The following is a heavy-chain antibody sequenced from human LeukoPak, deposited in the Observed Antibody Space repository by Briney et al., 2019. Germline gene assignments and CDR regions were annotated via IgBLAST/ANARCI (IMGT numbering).Heavy chain of an antibody. CDR1: GSSFTNYW. CDR2: IYPGDSNT. D-gene: IGHD4/OR15-4a*01. J-gene: IGHJ4*02. V-gene: IGHV5-51*01. CDR3: ARHSGRAPYGDFDY. Sequence: GESRKISCQGSGSSFTNYWIDGVRQMPGKGLDWMGIIYPGDSNTRYSPSFQGQVSSSADKAITTAYLQWSSLKASDTAMYYCARHSGRAPYGDFDYWGQGTLVTVSS.